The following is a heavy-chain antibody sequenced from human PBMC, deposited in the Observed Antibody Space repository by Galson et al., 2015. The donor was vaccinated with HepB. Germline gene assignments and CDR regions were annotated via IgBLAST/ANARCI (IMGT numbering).Heavy chain of an antibody. CDR3: ARGAMTNHYFDS. Sequence: SVKVSCKASGYTFNNHFINWLRQAPGQGLEWMGWVSPYNGDTQYVQKFQDRVTLTIDTSATTAYMELRSLRSDDTAVYYCARGAMTNHYFDSWGQGTLVAVSS. D-gene: IGHD2-8*01. J-gene: IGHJ4*01. V-gene: IGHV1-18*01. CDR1: GYTFNNHF. CDR2: VSPYNGDT.